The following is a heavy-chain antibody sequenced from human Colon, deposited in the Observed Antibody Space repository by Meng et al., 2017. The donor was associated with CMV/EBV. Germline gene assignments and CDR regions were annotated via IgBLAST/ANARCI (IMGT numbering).Heavy chain of an antibody. CDR2: ISWDGNRA. CDR1: FTDYT. J-gene: IGHJ4*02. Sequence: FTDYTIRWVRQPPGKGLEWVCLISWDGNRAYYVESVKGRFTVSRDNSENSVYLQMDSLRPEDTAFYYCAKDRTPAELFDSSGYSYDSWGQGTLVTVSS. D-gene: IGHD3-22*01. V-gene: IGHV3-43*01. CDR3: AKDRTPAELFDSSGYSYDS.